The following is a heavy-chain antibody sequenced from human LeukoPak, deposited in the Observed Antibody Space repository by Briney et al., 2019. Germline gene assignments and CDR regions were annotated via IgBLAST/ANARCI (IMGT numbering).Heavy chain of an antibody. J-gene: IGHJ6*02. V-gene: IGHV4-59*12. Sequence: PSETLSLTCTVSGGSISSYYWSWIRQPPGKGLEWIGYIYYSGSTNYNPSLKSRVTISVDTSKNQFSLKLSSVTAADTAVYYCARDHGASSSSPYYYYGMDVWGQGTTVTVSS. CDR2: IYYSGST. CDR1: GGSISSYY. D-gene: IGHD6-6*01. CDR3: ARDHGASSSSPYYYYGMDV.